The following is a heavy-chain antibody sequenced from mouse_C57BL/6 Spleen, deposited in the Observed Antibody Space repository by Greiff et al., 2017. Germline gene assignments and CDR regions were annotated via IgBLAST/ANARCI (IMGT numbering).Heavy chain of an antibody. D-gene: IGHD2-4*01. V-gene: IGHV1-72*01. Sequence: QVQLQQSGAELVKPGASVKLSCKASGYTFTSYWMHWVKQRPGRGLEWIGRIDPNSGGTKYNEKFKSKATLTVDKPSSTAYMQLSSLTSEDSAVYYCARSWPYYDVRNYYAMDYWGQGTSVTVSS. CDR2: IDPNSGGT. J-gene: IGHJ4*01. CDR1: GYTFTSYW. CDR3: ARSWPYYDVRNYYAMDY.